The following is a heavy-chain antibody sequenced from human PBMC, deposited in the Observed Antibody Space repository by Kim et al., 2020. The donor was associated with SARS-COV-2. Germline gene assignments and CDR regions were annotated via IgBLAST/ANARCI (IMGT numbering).Heavy chain of an antibody. V-gene: IGHV1-18*01. J-gene: IGHJ6*02. Sequence: ASVKVSCKASGYTFTSYGISWVRQAPGQGLEGMGWISAYNGNTNYAQKLQGRVTMTTDTSTSTADMELRSLRSDDTAVYYCARRLYCSGGSCYSIGGHYGMDVWGPGTTVTVSS. CDR2: ISAYNGNT. CDR3: ARRLYCSGGSCYSIGGHYGMDV. CDR1: GYTFTSYG. D-gene: IGHD2-15*01.